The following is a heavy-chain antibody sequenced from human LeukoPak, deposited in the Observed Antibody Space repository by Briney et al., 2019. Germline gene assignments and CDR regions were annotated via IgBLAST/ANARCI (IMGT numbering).Heavy chain of an antibody. Sequence: ASVMVSCKASGYTCTNYGISWVRQAPGQGLEWMSWISANNGETRYAQNFQGRVTMTTDTSTTTAYMELRSLRSDDTAVYYCARVPPSAHQVFSSDYWGQGTQVTVSS. D-gene: IGHD1-14*01. CDR2: ISANNGET. J-gene: IGHJ4*02. V-gene: IGHV1-18*04. CDR3: ARVPPSAHQVFSSDY. CDR1: GYTCTNYG.